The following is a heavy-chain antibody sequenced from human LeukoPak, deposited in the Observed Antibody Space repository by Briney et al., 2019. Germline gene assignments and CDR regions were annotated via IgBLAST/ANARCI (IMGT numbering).Heavy chain of an antibody. CDR1: GFSVSDNY. CDR3: ARDSPINFSRAFDV. CDR2: IYSDGMT. D-gene: IGHD5-24*01. V-gene: IGHV3-66*02. J-gene: IGHJ3*01. Sequence: GGSLRLSCAASGFSVSDNYINWVRQAPGKGLEWVSIIYSDGMTYYGDSVKGRLTISRDNSKNTLYLQMNSLRTEDTAVYYCARDSPINFSRAFDVWGHGTMVTVSS.